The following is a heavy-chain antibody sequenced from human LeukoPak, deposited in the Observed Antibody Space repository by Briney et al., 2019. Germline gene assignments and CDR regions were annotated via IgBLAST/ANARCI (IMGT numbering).Heavy chain of an antibody. D-gene: IGHD6-6*01. Sequence: GESLKISCKGSGYSFISYWIGWVRQMPGKGLEWMGIIYPGDSETRYSLSFQGQVTMSADKSISTAYLQWSSLKASDTAMYYCARHRRVSNFDYWGQGTLVTVSS. CDR1: GYSFISYW. V-gene: IGHV5-51*01. CDR2: IYPGDSET. J-gene: IGHJ4*02. CDR3: ARHRRVSNFDY.